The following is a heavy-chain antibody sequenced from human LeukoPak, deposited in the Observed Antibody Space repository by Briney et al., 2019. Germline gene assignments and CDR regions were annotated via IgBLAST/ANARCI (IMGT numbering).Heavy chain of an antibody. J-gene: IGHJ4*02. CDR1: GFTFSSYW. Sequence: GGSLRLSCAASGFTFSSYWMSWVRQAPGKGLEWVSVIYSGGSTYYADSVKGRFTISRDNSKNTLYLQMNSLRVEDTAVYYCARSGSGSYWNYFDYWGQGTPVTVSS. D-gene: IGHD3-10*01. CDR2: IYSGGST. V-gene: IGHV3-53*01. CDR3: ARSGSGSYWNYFDY.